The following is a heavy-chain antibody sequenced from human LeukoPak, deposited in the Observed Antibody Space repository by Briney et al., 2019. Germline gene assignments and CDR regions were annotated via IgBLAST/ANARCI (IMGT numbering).Heavy chain of an antibody. D-gene: IGHD1-26*01. J-gene: IGHJ3*02. Sequence: SVKVSCKASGGTFSSYAISWVRQAPGQGLEWMGRIIPIFGTANYAQKFQGRVTITMDESTSTAYMELSSLRSEDTAVYYCAREQVGATYDAFDIWGQGTMVTVSS. CDR2: IIPIFGTA. V-gene: IGHV1-69*05. CDR3: AREQVGATYDAFDI. CDR1: GGTFSSYA.